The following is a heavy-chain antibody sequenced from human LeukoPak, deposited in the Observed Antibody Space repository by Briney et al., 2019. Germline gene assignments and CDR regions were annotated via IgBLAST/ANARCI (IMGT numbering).Heavy chain of an antibody. CDR2: ISGSGGTT. CDR3: AKGFRGALTDAFDI. D-gene: IGHD3-10*01. V-gene: IGHV3-23*01. CDR1: GFTFSSYA. Sequence: GGSLRLSCAASGFTFSSYAMNWVRQTPGKGLEWVSFISGSGGTTDYADSVKGRFTVSRDNSKNTLYLQMNSLRAEDTAIYYCAKGFRGALTDAFDIWGQGTMVTVSS. J-gene: IGHJ3*02.